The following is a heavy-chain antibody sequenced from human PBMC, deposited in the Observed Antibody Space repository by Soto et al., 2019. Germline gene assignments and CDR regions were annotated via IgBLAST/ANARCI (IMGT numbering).Heavy chain of an antibody. V-gene: IGHV3-30*18. Sequence: PGGSLRLSXAASGFTFSSYGMHWVRQAPGKGLEWVAVISYDGSNKYYADSVKGRFTISRDNSKNTLYLQMNSLRAEDTAVYYCANPALNMAVATDFDYWGQGTLVTVSS. D-gene: IGHD6-19*01. CDR3: ANPALNMAVATDFDY. CDR1: GFTFSSYG. J-gene: IGHJ4*02. CDR2: ISYDGSNK.